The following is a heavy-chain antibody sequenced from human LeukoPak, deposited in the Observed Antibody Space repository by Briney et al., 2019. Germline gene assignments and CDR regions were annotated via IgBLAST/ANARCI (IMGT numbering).Heavy chain of an antibody. D-gene: IGHD2-2*01. Sequence: PGGSLRLSCAASGFTFRDYGMHWVRQAPGKGLEWVAFIRYDGSRIFYVDSVEGRFTISRDNSKNTLYLQMNGLRGEDTASYHCAKTAFQHGDYYYYYMDVWGKGTTVTVSS. CDR1: GFTFRDYG. CDR3: AKTAFQHGDYYYYYMDV. V-gene: IGHV3-30*02. CDR2: IRYDGSRI. J-gene: IGHJ6*03.